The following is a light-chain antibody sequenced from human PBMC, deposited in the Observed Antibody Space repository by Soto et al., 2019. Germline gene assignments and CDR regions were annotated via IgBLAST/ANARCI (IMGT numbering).Light chain of an antibody. CDR2: DAS. V-gene: IGKV1-5*01. Sequence: DIQVTQSPSTLSTSVGDRVTISFRASQSISSWLAWYQQKPGKAPKLLIYDASSLEGGVPSRFSGSGSGTEFTLTISSLQPDDFASYYCQQYTDNWTFGQGTNVDIK. J-gene: IGKJ1*01. CDR1: QSISSW. CDR3: QQYTDNWT.